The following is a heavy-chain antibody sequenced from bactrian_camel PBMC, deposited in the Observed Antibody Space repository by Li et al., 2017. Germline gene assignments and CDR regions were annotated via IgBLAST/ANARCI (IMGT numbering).Heavy chain of an antibody. CDR2: IRRDGGET. J-gene: IGHJ4*01. Sequence: HVQLVESGGGSVQAGGSLRLSCKVSGHSRGSNCVGWYRLPPGRAPAEREGIAAIRRDGGETWYAASVKGRFTISKDNAKNSVHLQMNSLKLEDTAMYYCAADFGPYCSGSYLARRANFEGQGTQVTVS. D-gene: IGHD2*01. V-gene: IGHV3-3*01. CDR1: GHSRGSNC.